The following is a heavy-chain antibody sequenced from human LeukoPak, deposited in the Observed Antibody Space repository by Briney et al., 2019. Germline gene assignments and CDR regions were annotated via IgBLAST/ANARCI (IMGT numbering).Heavy chain of an antibody. CDR1: GGTFSSYA. J-gene: IGHJ3*02. CDR2: IIPIFGTA. V-gene: IGHV1-69*01. CDR3: ARAWQQLVKDAFDI. D-gene: IGHD6-13*01. Sequence: GSSVKVSCKASGGTFSSYAISWVRQAPGQGLEWMGGIIPIFGTANYAQKFQGRVTITADESTSTAYMELSSLRSEDTAAYYCARAWQQLVKDAFDIWGQGTMVTVSS.